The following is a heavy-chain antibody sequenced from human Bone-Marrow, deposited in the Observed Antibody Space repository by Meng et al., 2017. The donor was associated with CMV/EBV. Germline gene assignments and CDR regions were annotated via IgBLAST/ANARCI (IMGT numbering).Heavy chain of an antibody. J-gene: IGHJ4*02. CDR2: INPNSGGT. Sequence: QVQLVQSGAEVKKPGASVKVSCKASGYTFTGYYMHWVRQAPGQGLEWMGWINPNSGGTNYAQKFQGRVTMTRDTSTSTVYMELSSLRSEDTAVYYCARVSVIGGDNDYWGQGTLVTVSS. CDR1: GYTFTGYY. CDR3: ARVSVIGGDNDY. D-gene: IGHD2-21*02. V-gene: IGHV1-2*02.